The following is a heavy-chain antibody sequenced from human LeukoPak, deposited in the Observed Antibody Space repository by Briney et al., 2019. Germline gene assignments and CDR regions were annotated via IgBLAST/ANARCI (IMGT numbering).Heavy chain of an antibody. V-gene: IGHV1-69*05. CDR2: IITIFGTA. Sequence: ASVKVSCKASGGTFSSYAISWLRQAPRQGLEWMGRIITIFGTANYAQKFQGRVTITTDESTSTAYMELSSLRSEDTAVYYCAGDNYPIFGVVGTLCYWGQGTPVTVSS. CDR1: GGTFSSYA. J-gene: IGHJ4*02. CDR3: AGDNYPIFGVVGTLCY. D-gene: IGHD3-3*01.